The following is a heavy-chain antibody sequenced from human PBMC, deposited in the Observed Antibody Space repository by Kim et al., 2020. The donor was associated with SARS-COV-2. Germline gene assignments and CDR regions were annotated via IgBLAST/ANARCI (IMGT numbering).Heavy chain of an antibody. Sequence: GGSLRLSCAASGFTFSSYGMHWVRQAPGKGLEWVAVISYDGSNKYYADSVKGRFTISRDNSKNTLYLQMNSLRAEDTAVYYCAKGSFVQWLDTLLDPWG. CDR1: GFTFSSYG. CDR3: AKGSFVQWLDTLLDP. J-gene: IGHJ5*02. D-gene: IGHD6-19*01. CDR2: ISYDGSNK. V-gene: IGHV3-30*18.